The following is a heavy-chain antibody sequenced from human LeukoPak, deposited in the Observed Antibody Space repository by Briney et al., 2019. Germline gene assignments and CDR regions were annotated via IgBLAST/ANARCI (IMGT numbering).Heavy chain of an antibody. CDR1: EFTVSSNY. Sequence: PGGSLRLSCAASEFTVSSNYMNWVRQAPGKGLEWVSVIYSGGSTYYADSVKGRFTISRDNSKNTLYLQMNSLRAEDTAVYYCAGGARRQQPFDYWGKGTLVTVSS. CDR3: AGGARRQQPFDY. J-gene: IGHJ4*02. V-gene: IGHV3-66*01. CDR2: IYSGGST. D-gene: IGHD6-13*01.